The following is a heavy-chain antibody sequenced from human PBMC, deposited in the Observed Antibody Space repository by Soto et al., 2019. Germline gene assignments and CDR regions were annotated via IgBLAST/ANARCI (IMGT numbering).Heavy chain of an antibody. CDR3: ARRLFVRGTLGYYDY. CDR1: NDSIRSDNW. Sequence: QVHLQESGPGLVKPSETLSLTCSVSNDSIRSDNWWSWVRQPPGKGLEWIREIFHSGSSNNNPSLKSRVTLSVDKSKNEFSLRLTSVSAADTAVYYCARRLFVRGTLGYYDYWGQGTLVTVSS. CDR2: IFHSGSS. D-gene: IGHD3-10*02. J-gene: IGHJ4*02. V-gene: IGHV4-4*02.